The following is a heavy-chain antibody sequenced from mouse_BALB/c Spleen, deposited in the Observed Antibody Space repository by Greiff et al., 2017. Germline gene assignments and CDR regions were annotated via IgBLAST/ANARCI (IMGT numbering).Heavy chain of an antibody. D-gene: IGHD1-1*01. CDR2: ISSGSSTI. V-gene: IGHV5-17*02. CDR3: ARGETTTDY. CDR1: GFTFSSFG. Sequence: DVQLVESGGGLVQPGGSRKLSCAASGFTFSSFGMHWVRQAPEKGLEWVAYISSGSSTIYYADTVKGRFTISRDNPKNTLFLQMTSLRSEDTAMYYCARGETTTDYWGQGTTLTVSS. J-gene: IGHJ2*01.